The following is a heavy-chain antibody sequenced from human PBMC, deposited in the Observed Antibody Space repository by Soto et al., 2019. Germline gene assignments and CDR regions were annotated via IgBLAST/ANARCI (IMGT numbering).Heavy chain of an antibody. CDR2: INWNGGST. D-gene: IGHD5-18*01. Sequence: GGSLRLSCAASGFTFDDYGMTWVRQAPGKGLEWVSGINWNGGSTGYADSVKGRFTVSRDNVKNSLYLQMNSLRAEDTALYYCARNGKGAYSYGSYYYGMDVWGQGTTVTVSS. CDR1: GFTFDDYG. J-gene: IGHJ6*02. V-gene: IGHV3-20*04. CDR3: ARNGKGAYSYGSYYYGMDV.